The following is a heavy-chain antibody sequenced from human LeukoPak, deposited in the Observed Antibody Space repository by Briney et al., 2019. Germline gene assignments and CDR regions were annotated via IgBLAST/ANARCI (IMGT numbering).Heavy chain of an antibody. CDR2: ISAYNGNT. V-gene: IGHV1-18*01. CDR3: ARNTIFGVVIIPLDY. J-gene: IGHJ4*02. Sequence: ASVKVSCKASGYTFTSYGISSVRHAPGQGLEWMGWISAYNGNTNYAQKLQGRVTMTTYTSTSKAYMELRSLRSDETAVYYCARNTIFGVVIIPLDYWGQGTLVTVSS. D-gene: IGHD3-3*01. CDR1: GYTFTSYG.